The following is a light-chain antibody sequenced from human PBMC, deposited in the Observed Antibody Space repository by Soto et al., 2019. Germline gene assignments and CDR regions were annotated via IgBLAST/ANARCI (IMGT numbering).Light chain of an antibody. J-gene: IGKJ5*01. V-gene: IGKV1-39*01. CDR1: QNIRNS. Sequence: DIQMTQAPSSLSASVGDRVNITCRASQNIRNSLNWYQQKPGKAPKLLISSTSSLQSGVPSRFXCSGSGTDFTLTISSLQPEDFASYYCPQSYSTPSITFGQGTRLEI. CDR2: STS. CDR3: PQSYSTPSIT.